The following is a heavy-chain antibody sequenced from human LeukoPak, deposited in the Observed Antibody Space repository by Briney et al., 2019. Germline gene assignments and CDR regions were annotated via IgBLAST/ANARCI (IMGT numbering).Heavy chain of an antibody. V-gene: IGHV3-23*01. CDR1: GFTFSSYA. CDR2: ISGSGGST. Sequence: GGSLRLSCAASGFTFSSYAMSWVRQAPGKGLEWVSAISGSGGSTYYADSVKGRFTISRDNSKNTLYLQMNSLRAEDTAVYYCAKEGYDFWSGYSYYFDYWGQGTLVTVSS. D-gene: IGHD3-3*01. J-gene: IGHJ4*02. CDR3: AKEGYDFWSGYSYYFDY.